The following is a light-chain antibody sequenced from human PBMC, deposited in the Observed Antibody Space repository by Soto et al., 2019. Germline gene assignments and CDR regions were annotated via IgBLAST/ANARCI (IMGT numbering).Light chain of an antibody. CDR3: QQYNTYPWT. Sequence: DIQMTQSPSTLSASVGDRVTITCRASQSISTWLAWYQQKPGKAPKLLIYKASSLKSGVPSRFSGSGSGTEFNLTISSLQPDDFATYYCQQYNTYPWTFGQGTKVEIK. J-gene: IGKJ1*01. CDR2: KAS. CDR1: QSISTW. V-gene: IGKV1-5*03.